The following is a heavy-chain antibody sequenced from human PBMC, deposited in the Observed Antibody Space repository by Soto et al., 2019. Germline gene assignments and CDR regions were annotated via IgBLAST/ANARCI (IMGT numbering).Heavy chain of an antibody. CDR1: GFTFSSYS. J-gene: IGHJ6*02. V-gene: IGHV3-21*01. Sequence: GGSLRLSCAASGFTFSSYSMNWVRRAPGKGLEWVSSISSSSSYIYYADSVKGRFTISRDNAKNSLYLQMNSLRAEDTAVYYCASLPEEPYCSGGSCALYYYYGMDVRGQGTTVTVSS. CDR2: ISSSSSYI. CDR3: ASLPEEPYCSGGSCALYYYYGMDV. D-gene: IGHD2-15*01.